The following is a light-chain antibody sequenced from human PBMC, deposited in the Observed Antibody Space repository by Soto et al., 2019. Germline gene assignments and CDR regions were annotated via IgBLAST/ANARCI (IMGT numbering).Light chain of an antibody. J-gene: IGLJ1*01. Sequence: QSALTQPASVSGSPGQSITISCTGTSSDVGGYNYVSWYQQHPGKAPKLMIYEVSNRPSGVSNRFSGSKSGNTASLTISGLQAEDEADYYCSSYTSSNTPSIFGTGTKLTVL. CDR2: EVS. CDR1: SSDVGGYNY. CDR3: SSYTSSNTPSI. V-gene: IGLV2-14*01.